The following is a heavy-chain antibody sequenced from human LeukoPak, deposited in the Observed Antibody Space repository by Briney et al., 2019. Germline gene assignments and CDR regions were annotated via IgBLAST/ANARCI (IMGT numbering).Heavy chain of an antibody. CDR1: GGSFSGYY. Sequence: ASETLSLTCAVYGGSFSGYYWSWIRQPPGKGLEWIGEINHSGSTNYNPSPKSQVTISVDTSKNQFSLKLSSVTAADTAVYYCARGSSTADDYWGQGTLVTVSS. V-gene: IGHV4-34*01. J-gene: IGHJ4*02. CDR2: INHSGST. CDR3: ARGSSTADDY. D-gene: IGHD2-2*01.